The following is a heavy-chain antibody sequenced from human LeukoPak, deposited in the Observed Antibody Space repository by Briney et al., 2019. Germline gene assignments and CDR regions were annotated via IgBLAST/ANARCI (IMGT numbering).Heavy chain of an antibody. CDR3: TSGSYDS. J-gene: IGHJ4*02. Sequence: PGESLKLSCAASGFIFSGFAVHWVRQASGKGLEWVGLIRKKAFSYGTAYATSVKGRFTVSRDDSRNTGYLQMSSLRTDDTPKYYYTSGSYDSWGQGNLVILSS. CDR1: GFIFSGFA. V-gene: IGHV3-73*01. D-gene: IGHD3-22*01. CDR2: IRKKAFSYGT.